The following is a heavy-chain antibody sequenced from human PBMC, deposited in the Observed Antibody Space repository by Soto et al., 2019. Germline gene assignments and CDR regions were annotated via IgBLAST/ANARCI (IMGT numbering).Heavy chain of an antibody. Sequence: PGGSLRLSCAASGFTFSSYSMNWVRQAPGKGLEWVSYISSSSSTIYYADSVKGRFTISRDNAKNSLYLQMNSLRAEDTAVYYCARDGYKESGQLVSNGFDPGGQGTLVTVSS. J-gene: IGHJ5*02. V-gene: IGHV3-48*01. CDR2: ISSSSSTI. CDR3: ARDGYKESGQLVSNGFDP. D-gene: IGHD6-13*01. CDR1: GFTFSSYS.